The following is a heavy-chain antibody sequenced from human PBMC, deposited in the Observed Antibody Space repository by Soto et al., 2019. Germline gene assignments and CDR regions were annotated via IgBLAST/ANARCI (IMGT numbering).Heavy chain of an antibody. D-gene: IGHD6-6*01. Sequence: PGESLKISCKGSGYSFTSYWISWVRQMPGKGLGWMGRIDPSDSYTNYSPSFQGHVTISADKSISTAYLQWSSLKASDTAMYYCARLSSSSGPSGYYYGMDVWGQGTTVTVSS. J-gene: IGHJ6*02. CDR1: GYSFTSYW. CDR2: IDPSDSYT. CDR3: ARLSSSSGPSGYYYGMDV. V-gene: IGHV5-10-1*01.